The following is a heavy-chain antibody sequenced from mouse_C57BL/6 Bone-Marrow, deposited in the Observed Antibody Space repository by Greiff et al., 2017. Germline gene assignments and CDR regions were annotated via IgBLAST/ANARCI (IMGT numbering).Heavy chain of an antibody. Sequence: QVQLQQPGAELVKPGASVKLSCKASGYTFTSYWMHWVKQRPGQGLEWIGMIHPNSGSTNYNEKFKSKATLTVDKSSSTAYMQLSSLTSEDSAVYYCARSSHYRNYVGAMDYWGQGTSVTVSA. CDR1: GYTFTSYW. D-gene: IGHD2-5*01. V-gene: IGHV1-64*01. J-gene: IGHJ4*01. CDR2: IHPNSGST. CDR3: ARSSHYRNYVGAMDY.